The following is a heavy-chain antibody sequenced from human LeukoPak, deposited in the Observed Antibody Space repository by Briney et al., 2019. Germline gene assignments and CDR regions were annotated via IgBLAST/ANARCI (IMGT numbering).Heavy chain of an antibody. D-gene: IGHD6-13*01. CDR1: GFTFSSYW. CDR2: INSDGRST. J-gene: IGHJ4*02. Sequence: PGGSLRLSCAASGFTFSSYWMHWVRQAPGKGLVWVSRINSDGRSTNYADSVKGRFTISRDNAKNTLYLQMNSLRAEDTAVYYCASDSSSWPFDYWGQGTLVTVSS. V-gene: IGHV3-74*01. CDR3: ASDSSSWPFDY.